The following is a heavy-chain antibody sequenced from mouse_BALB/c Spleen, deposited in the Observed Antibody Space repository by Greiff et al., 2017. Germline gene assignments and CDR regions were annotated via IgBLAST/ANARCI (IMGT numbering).Heavy chain of an antibody. Sequence: EVHLVESGGGLVQPGGSRKLSCAASGFTFSSFGMHWVRQAPEKGLEWVAYISSGSSTIYYADTVKGRFTISRDNPKNTLFLQMTSLRSEDTAMYYCARGITTAQGWFAYWGQGTLVTVSA. CDR2: ISSGSSTI. CDR3: ARGITTAQGWFAY. D-gene: IGHD1-2*01. CDR1: GFTFSSFG. J-gene: IGHJ3*01. V-gene: IGHV5-17*02.